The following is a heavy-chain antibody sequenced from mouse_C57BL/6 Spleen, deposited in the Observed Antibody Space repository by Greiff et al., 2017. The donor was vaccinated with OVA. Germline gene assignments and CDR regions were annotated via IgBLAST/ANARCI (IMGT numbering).Heavy chain of an antibody. CDR2: IRNKANGYTT. D-gene: IGHD3-1*01. J-gene: IGHJ3*01. Sequence: EVKVVESGGGLVQPGGSLSLSCAASGFTFTDYYMSWVRQPPGKALEWLGFIRNKANGYTTEYSASVKGRFTISRDNSQSILYLQMNALGAEDSATYYCARGGLSWFAYWGQGTLVTVSA. CDR3: ARGGLSWFAY. V-gene: IGHV7-3*01. CDR1: GFTFTDYY.